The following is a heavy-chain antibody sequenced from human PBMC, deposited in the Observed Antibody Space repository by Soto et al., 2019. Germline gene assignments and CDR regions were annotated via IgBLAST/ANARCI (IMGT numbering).Heavy chain of an antibody. CDR1: GYTFTSYD. CDR3: ASPSGGRYSEGYYYGMDV. Sequence: QVQLVQSGAEVKKPGASVKVSCKASGYTFTSYDMNWVRQATGQGLEWMGWMNPNSGNTGYAQKFQGRVTMTRNTSISTAYMELSSLRSEDTAVYYCASPSGGRYSEGYYYGMDVWGQGTTVTVSS. J-gene: IGHJ6*02. V-gene: IGHV1-8*01. D-gene: IGHD1-26*01. CDR2: MNPNSGNT.